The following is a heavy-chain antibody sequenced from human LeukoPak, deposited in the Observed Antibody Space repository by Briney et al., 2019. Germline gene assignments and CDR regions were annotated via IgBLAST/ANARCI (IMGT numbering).Heavy chain of an antibody. D-gene: IGHD6-13*01. Sequence: GASVKVPCKASGYTFTGYYMHWVRQAPGQGLEWMGWINPHSGGTNYAQKFQGGVTMTRDTSISTAYMELTRLTSDDTAVYYCARDSDSSSWTHFDYWGRGTLVTVSS. V-gene: IGHV1-2*02. CDR1: GYTFTGYY. CDR3: ARDSDSSSWTHFDY. J-gene: IGHJ2*01. CDR2: INPHSGGT.